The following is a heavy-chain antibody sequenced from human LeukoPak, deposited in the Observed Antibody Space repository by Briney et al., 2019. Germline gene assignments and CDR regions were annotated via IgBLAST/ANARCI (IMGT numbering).Heavy chain of an antibody. CDR1: GGSISRGGYS. D-gene: IGHD3-22*01. Sequence: SETLSLTCAVSGGSISRGGYSWSWVRQPPEKGLEWIGHIYHSGSPYYNPSLKSRVTTSEDRSKNQFSLKLNSVTAADTAVYYCARGVVVIPSSIYYFDYWGQGTLVTVSS. V-gene: IGHV4-30-2*01. J-gene: IGHJ4*02. CDR2: IYHSGSP. CDR3: ARGVVVIPSSIYYFDY.